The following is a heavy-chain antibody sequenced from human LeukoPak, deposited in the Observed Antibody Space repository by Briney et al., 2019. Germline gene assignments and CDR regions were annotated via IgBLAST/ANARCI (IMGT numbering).Heavy chain of an antibody. Sequence: GXSLRLSCAASGFTFSSYSMNWVRQAPGKGLEWVSSISSSSSYIYYADSVKGRFTISRDNAKNSLYLQMNSLRAEDTAVYYCARDRGYYGSGSYRPFDYWGQGTLVTVSS. J-gene: IGHJ4*02. CDR1: GFTFSSYS. CDR2: ISSSSSYI. V-gene: IGHV3-21*01. CDR3: ARDRGYYGSGSYRPFDY. D-gene: IGHD3-10*01.